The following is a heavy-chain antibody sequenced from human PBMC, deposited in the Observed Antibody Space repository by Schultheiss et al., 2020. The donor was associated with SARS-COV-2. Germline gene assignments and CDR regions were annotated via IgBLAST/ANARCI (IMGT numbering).Heavy chain of an antibody. D-gene: IGHD5-12*01. CDR1: GFTFSDYY. Sequence: GESLKISCAASGFTFSDYYMSWIRQAPGKGLEWVSYISSSGSTIYYADSVKGRFTISRDNAKNTLYLQMNSLRAEDTAVYYCAKDTTRYSGHQYYMDVWGKGTTVTVSS. V-gene: IGHV3-11*04. CDR3: AKDTTRYSGHQYYMDV. J-gene: IGHJ6*03. CDR2: ISSSGSTI.